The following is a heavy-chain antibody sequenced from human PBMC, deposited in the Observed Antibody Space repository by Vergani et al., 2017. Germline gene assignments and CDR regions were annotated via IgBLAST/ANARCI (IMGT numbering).Heavy chain of an antibody. J-gene: IGHJ1*01. D-gene: IGHD6-19*01. Sequence: QVQLVQSGAEVKKPGASVKVSCKASGYTFTGYYMHWVRQAPGQGLEWMGWIIPIFGTANYAQKFQGRVTITADESTSTAYMELSSLRSEDTAVYYCANVPVAGFLGYFQHWGQGTLVTVSS. CDR3: ANVPVAGFLGYFQH. CDR1: GYTFTGYY. V-gene: IGHV1-69*01. CDR2: IIPIFGTA.